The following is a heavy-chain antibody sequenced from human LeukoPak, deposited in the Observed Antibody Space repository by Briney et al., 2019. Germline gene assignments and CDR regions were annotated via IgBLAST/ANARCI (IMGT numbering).Heavy chain of an antibody. V-gene: IGHV1-2*02. CDR2: INPNSGDT. CDR3: ARDRTSGYNWFDP. D-gene: IGHD3-22*01. J-gene: IGHJ5*02. CDR1: GYTFTGYY. Sequence: ASVKVSCKVSGYTFTGYYMHWVRHAPGQGLEWMGWINPNSGDTNYAQKFQGRVTMTRDTSISTAYMELSRLTSDDTAMYYCARDRTSGYNWFDPWGQGTLVTVSS.